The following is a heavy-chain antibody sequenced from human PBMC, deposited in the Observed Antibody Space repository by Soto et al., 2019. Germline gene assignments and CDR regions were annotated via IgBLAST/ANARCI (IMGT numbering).Heavy chain of an antibody. CDR3: VKSAGGYYY. Sequence: EVQLLESGGGLVQPGGSLRLSCAASGFTFSSYAMSWVRQAPGKGLEWVSAISGSGGSSYYADSVKGRFTITRDNSKNTRNLQMNGLRADDTAVHYCVKSAGGYYYWGQGTLVTVSS. D-gene: IGHD3-10*01. V-gene: IGHV3-23*01. J-gene: IGHJ4*02. CDR1: GFTFSSYA. CDR2: ISGSGGSS.